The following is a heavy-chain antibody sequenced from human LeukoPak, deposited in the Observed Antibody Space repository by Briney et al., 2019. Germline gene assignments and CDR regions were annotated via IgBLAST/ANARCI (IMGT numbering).Heavy chain of an antibody. V-gene: IGHV3-48*01. D-gene: IGHD3-22*01. J-gene: IGHJ3*02. CDR1: GFTFSSYS. CDR3: ARAQSSGYYPHDAFDI. CDR2: ISSSSSTI. Sequence: GGTLRLSCAASGFTFSSYSMNWVRQAPGKGLEWLSYISSSSSTIYYADSVKGRFTISRDNATNSLYLQMNSLRAEDTAVYYCARAQSSGYYPHDAFDIWGQGTMVTVSS.